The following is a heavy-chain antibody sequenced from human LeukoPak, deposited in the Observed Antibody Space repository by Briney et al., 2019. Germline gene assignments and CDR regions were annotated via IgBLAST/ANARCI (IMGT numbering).Heavy chain of an antibody. J-gene: IGHJ4*02. CDR3: ARGREPEGAFDY. CDR1: GGSISSYY. CDR2: IYYSGST. Sequence: SETLSLTCTVSGGSISSYYWSWIRQPPGKGLEWIGYIYYSGSTNYNPSLKSRVTISVDTSKNQFSLKLSSVTAADTAVYYCARGREPEGAFDYWGQGTLVTVSS. V-gene: IGHV4-59*01. D-gene: IGHD1-26*01.